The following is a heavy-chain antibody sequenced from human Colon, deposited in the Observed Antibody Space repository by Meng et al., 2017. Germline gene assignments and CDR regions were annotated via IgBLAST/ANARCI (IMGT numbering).Heavy chain of an antibody. CDR2: IYHSGST. Sequence: LRAAGPGMGKPSGTLSRTHAVSCGFINCRIWWSWVRQPPGKGLGWIGEIYHSGSTNYNPSLKSRVTISVDKSKNQFPLKLSSVTAANTAVYYCARKKWVGASGGFDYWGQGTLVTVSS. CDR1: CGFINCRIW. CDR3: ARKKWVGASGGFDY. V-gene: IGHV4-4*02. J-gene: IGHJ4*02. D-gene: IGHD1-26*01.